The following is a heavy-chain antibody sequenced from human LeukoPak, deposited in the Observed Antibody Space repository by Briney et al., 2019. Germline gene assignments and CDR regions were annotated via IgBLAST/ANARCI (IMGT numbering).Heavy chain of an antibody. CDR3: AKDLDGLYLSLGLDY. CDR2: ISYDGSNK. D-gene: IGHD3-16*01. V-gene: IGHV3-30*18. J-gene: IGHJ4*02. Sequence: TGGSLRLSCAASGFTFSSYGMHWVRQAPGKGLEWVAVISYDGSNKYYADSVKGRFTISRDNSKNTLYLQMNSLRAEDTAVYYCAKDLDGLYLSLGLDYWGQGTLVTVSS. CDR1: GFTFSSYG.